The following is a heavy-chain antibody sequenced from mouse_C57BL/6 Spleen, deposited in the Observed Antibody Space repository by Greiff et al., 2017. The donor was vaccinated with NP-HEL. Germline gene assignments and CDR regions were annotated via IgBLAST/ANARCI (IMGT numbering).Heavy chain of an antibody. J-gene: IGHJ1*03. CDR2: IDPANGNT. CDR1: GFNIKNTY. CDR3: ARSGDYGYWYFDV. V-gene: IGHV14-3*01. Sequence: VHVKQSVAELVRPGASVKLSCTASGFNIKNTYMHWVKQRPEQGLEWIGRIDPANGNTKYAPKFQGKATITADTSSNTAYLQLSSLTSEDTAIYYCARSGDYGYWYFDVWGTGTTVTVSS. D-gene: IGHD2-4*01.